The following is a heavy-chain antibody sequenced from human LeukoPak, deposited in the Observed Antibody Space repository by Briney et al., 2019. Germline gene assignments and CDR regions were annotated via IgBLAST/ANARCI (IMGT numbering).Heavy chain of an antibody. D-gene: IGHD2-21*02. CDR2: ISYDGYDK. Sequence: SGGSLRLSCAASGFTFNDYAMYWVRQTPGKGLEWVTLISYDGYDKSYADSVRGRFTISRDNSKNTLYLQMDSLRSEDTAVYDCAKDLERHIVVVTASAVDYWGQGTLVTVSS. CDR3: AKDLERHIVVVTASAVDY. CDR1: GFTFNDYA. V-gene: IGHV3-30-3*01. J-gene: IGHJ4*02.